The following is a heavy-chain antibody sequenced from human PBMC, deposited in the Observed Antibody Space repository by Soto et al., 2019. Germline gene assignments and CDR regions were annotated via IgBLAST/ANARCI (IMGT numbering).Heavy chain of an antibody. Sequence: QVQLVQSGAEVKKPGASVKVSCKASGYTFTSYGISWVRQAPGQGREWMGWISAYNGNTNYAQKLQGRVTMTTDTSTSTAYMELRSLKSDDTAVYYCASDLDYYDSSGSPEYYWGQGTLVTVSS. J-gene: IGHJ4*02. V-gene: IGHV1-18*01. CDR1: GYTFTSYG. CDR2: ISAYNGNT. D-gene: IGHD3-22*01. CDR3: ASDLDYYDSSGSPEYY.